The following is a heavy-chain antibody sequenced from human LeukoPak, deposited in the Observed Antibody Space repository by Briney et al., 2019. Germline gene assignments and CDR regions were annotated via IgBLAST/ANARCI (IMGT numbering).Heavy chain of an antibody. D-gene: IGHD3-3*01. CDR3: ASLGYDFWSGYNYGMDV. CDR1: GFTFSSYA. CDR2: ISGSGGST. V-gene: IGHV3-23*01. J-gene: IGHJ6*02. Sequence: GGSLRLSCAASGFTFSSYAMSWVRQAPGKGLEWVSAISGSGGSTYYADSVKGRFTISRDNAKNTLYLQMNSLRAEDTAVYYCASLGYDFWSGYNYGMDVWGQGTTVTVSS.